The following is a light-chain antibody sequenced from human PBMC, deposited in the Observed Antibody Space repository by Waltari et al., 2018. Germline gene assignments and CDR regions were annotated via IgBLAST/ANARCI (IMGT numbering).Light chain of an antibody. CDR2: EVS. V-gene: IGLV2-14*03. J-gene: IGLJ2*01. Sequence: QSALTQPASVSGSPGQSITISCTGSSSDVGAYNYVSWYQQHPGKAPQRMIYEVSNRPSGVSNRFSGSKSGNTASLTISWLLAEDEADYYCISYSSSTTLGVFGGGTKLTVL. CDR1: SSDVGAYNY. CDR3: ISYSSSTTLGV.